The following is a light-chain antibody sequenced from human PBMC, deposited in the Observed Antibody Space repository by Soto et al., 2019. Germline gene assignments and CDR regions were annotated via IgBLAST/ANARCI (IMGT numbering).Light chain of an antibody. Sequence: DIVMTQSPDSLTVSLGERATINCKSSQGVLYNNKNYLAWFQQIPGQPPKLLIYWASTRQSGVPERFRGSGSGTDFTLPVSCLQADDLAVYYFHQHFCVPFTFVPGTKVDI. V-gene: IGKV4-1*01. CDR3: HQHFCVPFT. CDR2: WAS. CDR1: QGVLYNNKNY. J-gene: IGKJ3*01.